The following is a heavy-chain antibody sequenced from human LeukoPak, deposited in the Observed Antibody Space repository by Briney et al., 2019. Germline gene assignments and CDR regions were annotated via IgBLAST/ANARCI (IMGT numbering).Heavy chain of an antibody. CDR1: GDSISSHY. J-gene: IGHJ4*02. Sequence: SETLSLTCTVSGDSISSHYWSWIRQPPGKGLEWIGYFYYSGSTNYNPSLKSRVTISVDRSKNQFSLKLTSLTAADTAVYYCARVTYCGGDCRYYFDNWGQGTLVTVSS. CDR3: ARVTYCGGDCRYYFDN. D-gene: IGHD2-21*02. CDR2: FYYSGST. V-gene: IGHV4-59*11.